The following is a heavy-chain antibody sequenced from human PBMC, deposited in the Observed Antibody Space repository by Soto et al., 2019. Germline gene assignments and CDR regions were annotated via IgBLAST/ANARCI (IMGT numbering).Heavy chain of an antibody. CDR2: IYYSGST. CDR3: APTTVRGVGYYYYGMDV. Sequence: KTSETLSLTCTVSGGSISSSSYYWGWIRQPPGKGLEWIGSIYYSGSTYYNPSLKSRVTISVDTSKNQFSLKLSSVTAADTAVYYCAPTTVRGVGYYYYGMDVWGQGTTVTVSS. D-gene: IGHD4-4*01. J-gene: IGHJ6*02. CDR1: GGSISSSSYY. V-gene: IGHV4-39*01.